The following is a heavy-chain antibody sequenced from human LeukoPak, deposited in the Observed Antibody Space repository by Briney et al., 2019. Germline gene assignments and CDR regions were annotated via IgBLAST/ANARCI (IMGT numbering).Heavy chain of an antibody. Sequence: GRSLRLSCAASGFTFSSYAMHWVRQAPGRGLEWVAVISYDGSNKYYADSVKGRFTISRDNSKNTLYLQMNSLRAEDTAVYYCARDRGPDSSGYCFDYWGQGTLVTVSS. V-gene: IGHV3-30*04. J-gene: IGHJ4*02. D-gene: IGHD3-22*01. CDR3: ARDRGPDSSGYCFDY. CDR2: ISYDGSNK. CDR1: GFTFSSYA.